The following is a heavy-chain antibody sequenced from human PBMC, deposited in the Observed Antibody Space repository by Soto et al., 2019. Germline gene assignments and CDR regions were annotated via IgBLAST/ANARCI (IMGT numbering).Heavy chain of an antibody. V-gene: IGHV3-49*03. D-gene: IGHD2-8*01. CDR1: GFTFGDYA. CDR2: VRTYAYGETT. Sequence: LRLSCTTSGFTFGDYAMSWFRQTPGKGLEWVGFVRTYAYGETTEYAASVKGRFTVGRDNSRSTAYLHMSSLKTEDTGVYFCSRDCPCGLGYCTNGACFPNDFWGQGTLVTVSS. CDR3: SRDCPCGLGYCTNGACFPNDF. J-gene: IGHJ4*02.